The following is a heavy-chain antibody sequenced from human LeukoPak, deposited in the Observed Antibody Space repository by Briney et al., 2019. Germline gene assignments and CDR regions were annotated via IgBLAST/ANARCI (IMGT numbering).Heavy chain of an antibody. CDR3: ARGALGYCSSTSCYEGAWFDP. CDR1: GGSISSYY. J-gene: IGHJ5*02. CDR2: IYYSGST. D-gene: IGHD2-2*01. V-gene: IGHV4-59*01. Sequence: PSETLSLTCTVSGGSISSYYWSWIRQPPGKGLEWIGYIYYSGSTNYNPSLKSRVTISVDTSKNQFSLKLSSVTAADTAVYYCARGALGYCSSTSCYEGAWFDPWGQGTLVTVSS.